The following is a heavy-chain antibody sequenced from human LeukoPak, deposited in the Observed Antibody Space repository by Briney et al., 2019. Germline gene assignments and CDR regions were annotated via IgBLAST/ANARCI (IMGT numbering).Heavy chain of an antibody. CDR3: ARHIRPHYVFSSYYMDV. CDR1: GGSISSSSYY. D-gene: IGHD3-16*01. J-gene: IGHJ6*03. V-gene: IGHV4-39*01. CDR2: IYYSGST. Sequence: KTSETLSLTCTVSGGSISSSSYYWGWIRQPPGKGLEWIGSIYYSGSTYYNPSLKSRVTISVDTSKNQFSLKLSSVTAADTAVYYCARHIRPHYVFSSYYMDVWGKGTTVTISS.